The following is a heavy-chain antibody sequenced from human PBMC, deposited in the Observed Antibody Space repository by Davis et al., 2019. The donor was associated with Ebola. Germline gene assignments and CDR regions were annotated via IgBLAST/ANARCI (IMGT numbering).Heavy chain of an antibody. D-gene: IGHD1/OR15-1a*01. CDR2: IIPIFGTA. CDR1: GGTFSSYA. V-gene: IGHV1-69*06. Sequence: AVKVSCKASGGTFSSYAISWVRQAPGQGLEWMGGIIPIFGTANYAQKFQGRVTITADKSTSTAYMELCSLRSEDTSVYYCAREEHLCASPSVCAFEIWGQGTMVTVSS. J-gene: IGHJ3*02. CDR3: AREEHLCASPSVCAFEI.